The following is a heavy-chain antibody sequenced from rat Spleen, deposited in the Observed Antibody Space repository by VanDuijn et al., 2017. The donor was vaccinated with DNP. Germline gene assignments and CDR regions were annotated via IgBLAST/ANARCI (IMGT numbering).Heavy chain of an antibody. Sequence: EVQLVESGGGLVQPGRSLKLSCAASGFTLSNYGMAWVRQAPKKGLEWVATITASSGTTYYRDSVKGRFTISRDNAKSTLYLQMNSLRSEDMATYYCIRWNSGHFDYWGQGVMVTVSS. D-gene: IGHD4-3*01. J-gene: IGHJ2*01. CDR3: IRWNSGHFDY. CDR2: ITASSGTT. V-gene: IGHV5S13*01. CDR1: GFTLSNYG.